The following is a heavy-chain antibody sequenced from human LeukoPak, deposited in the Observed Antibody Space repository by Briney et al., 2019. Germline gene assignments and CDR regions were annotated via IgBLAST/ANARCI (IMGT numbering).Heavy chain of an antibody. CDR3: XXGPRNDYVAY. V-gene: IGHV3-74*01. Sequence: PGGSLRLSCAASGFTFSSYWMHWVRQAPGKGLVWVSRINSDGSSTSYADSVKGRFTISRDNAKNTLYLQMNSLRAEDTAVYYXXXGPRNDYVAYWGQGTLVTVSS. D-gene: IGHD1-14*01. CDR1: GFTFSSYW. CDR2: INSDGSST. J-gene: IGHJ4*02.